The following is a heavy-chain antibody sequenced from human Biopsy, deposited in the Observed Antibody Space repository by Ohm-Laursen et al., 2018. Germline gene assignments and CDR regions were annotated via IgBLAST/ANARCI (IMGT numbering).Heavy chain of an antibody. D-gene: IGHD1-26*01. J-gene: IGHJ4*02. CDR3: ARGPHSGSHSCFDY. Sequence: SVKVSCKTSGGTFGSNDISWVRQAPGQGLEWMGGIIHHFGATDYAQKFQGRVTISADESTSTSYMELSSLTTEDTAIYYCARGPHSGSHSCFDYWGRGTLVTVSS. CDR2: IIHHFGAT. V-gene: IGHV1-69*13. CDR1: GGTFGSND.